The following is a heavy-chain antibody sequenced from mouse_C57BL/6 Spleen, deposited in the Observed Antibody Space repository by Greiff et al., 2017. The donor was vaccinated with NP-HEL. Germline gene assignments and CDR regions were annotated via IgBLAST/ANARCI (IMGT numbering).Heavy chain of an antibody. CDR2: IHPNSGST. D-gene: IGHD2-3*01. CDR3: ARGDDGYYSFDY. V-gene: IGHV1-64*01. Sequence: VQLQQPGAELVKPGASVKLSCKASGYTFTSYWMHWVKQRPGQGLEWIGMIHPNSGSTNYNEKFKSKATLTVDKSSSTAYMQLSSLTSEDSAVYYCARGDDGYYSFDYWGQGTTLTVSS. J-gene: IGHJ2*01. CDR1: GYTFTSYW.